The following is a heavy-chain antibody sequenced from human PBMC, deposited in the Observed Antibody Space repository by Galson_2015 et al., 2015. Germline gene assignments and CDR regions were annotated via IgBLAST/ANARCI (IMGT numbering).Heavy chain of an antibody. J-gene: IGHJ5*02. V-gene: IGHV1-18*01. Sequence: SVKVSCKAYGYTFTSYGISWVRQAPGQGLEWMGWISAYNGNTNYAQKLQGRVTMTTDTSTSTAYMELRSLRYDDTAVYYCARSKLDIVATITVDNWFDPWGQGTLFTVSS. CDR1: GYTFTSYG. CDR2: ISAYNGNT. CDR3: ARSKLDIVATITVDNWFDP. D-gene: IGHD5-12*01.